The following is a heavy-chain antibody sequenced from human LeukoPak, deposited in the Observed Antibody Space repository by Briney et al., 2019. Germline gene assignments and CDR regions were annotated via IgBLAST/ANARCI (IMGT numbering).Heavy chain of an antibody. J-gene: IGHJ4*02. Sequence: SQTLSLTCALSGDSVSSNSATWNWIRQSPSRGLEWLGRAYYGSKWYNDYGVSVKSRITINPDTSKNKFSLHLNSVTPEDTAIYYCARVVGSGGSWHFDYWGQGTLVTVSS. CDR1: GDSVSSNSAT. D-gene: IGHD2-15*01. CDR2: AYYGSKWYN. V-gene: IGHV6-1*01. CDR3: ARVVGSGGSWHFDY.